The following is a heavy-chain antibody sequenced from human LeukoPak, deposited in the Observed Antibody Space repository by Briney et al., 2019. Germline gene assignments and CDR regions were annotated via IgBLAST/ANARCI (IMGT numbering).Heavy chain of an antibody. CDR3: ARDYDILTCSYYYYYGMDV. CDR2: ISSSSSTI. D-gene: IGHD3-9*01. V-gene: IGHV3-48*02. CDR1: GFTFSSYS. Sequence: GGSLRLSCAASGFTFSSYSMNWVRQAPGKGLEWVSYISSSSSTIYYADSVKGRFTISRDNAKNLLYRQMNSLRDEDTAVYYCARDYDILTCSYYYYYGMDVWGQGTTVTVSS. J-gene: IGHJ6*02.